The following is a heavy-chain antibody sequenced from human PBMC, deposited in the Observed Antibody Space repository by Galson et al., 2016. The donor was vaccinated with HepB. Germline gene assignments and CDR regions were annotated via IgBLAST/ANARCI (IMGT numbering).Heavy chain of an antibody. Sequence: SLTCTVYGGSFSGYYWTWIRQPPGKGLEWIGEINQSGSTNYNPSLKSRVTISVDTSTNQFSLILSSVTAADTAMCYCARGFYYYGSGRFHYYGVDVWGQGTTVTVSS. CDR1: GGSFSGYY. CDR3: ARGFYYYGSGRFHYYGVDV. CDR2: INQSGST. D-gene: IGHD3-10*01. J-gene: IGHJ6*01. V-gene: IGHV4-34*01.